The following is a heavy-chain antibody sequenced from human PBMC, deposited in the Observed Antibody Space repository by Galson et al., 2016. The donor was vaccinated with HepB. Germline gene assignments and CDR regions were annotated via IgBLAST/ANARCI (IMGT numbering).Heavy chain of an antibody. CDR3: ARDPLALVVPSGIT. J-gene: IGHJ4*02. V-gene: IGHV3-11*01. CDR1: GFTFSDYY. Sequence: SLRLSCAASGFTFSDYYMSWIRQAPGKGLEWISYISSSGSSIDYADSVKGRFTISRDNAKDSLYLQMNSLRADDTAMYYCARDPLALVVPSGITWGQGPRASVSA. CDR2: ISSSGSSI. D-gene: IGHD2-2*01.